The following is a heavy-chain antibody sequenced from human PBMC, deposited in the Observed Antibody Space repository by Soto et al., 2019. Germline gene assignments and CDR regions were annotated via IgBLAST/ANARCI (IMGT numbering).Heavy chain of an antibody. J-gene: IGHJ4*02. D-gene: IGHD3-10*01. CDR2: IWYDGSNK. CDR3: ARVAYDRRGRGGDVDY. V-gene: IGHV3-33*01. Sequence: QVQLVESGGGVVQPGRSLRLSCAASGFTFSKYGMHWVRQAPGKGLEWVAVIWYDGSNKYYADSVKGRFIISRDNSMDTLDLQMNSLRAEDTAVYYCARVAYDRRGRGGDVDYGGQGTLVTVSS. CDR1: GFTFSKYG.